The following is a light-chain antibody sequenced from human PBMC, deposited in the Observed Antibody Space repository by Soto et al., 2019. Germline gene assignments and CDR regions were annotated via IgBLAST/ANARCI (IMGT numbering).Light chain of an antibody. CDR1: QSVSSSY. V-gene: IGKV3-20*01. CDR3: QHYGSSLI. CDR2: GAS. Sequence: EIVLTQSPGTLSLSPGGRATLSCGASQSVSSSYLAWYQQRPGQAPRLLIFGASFRATGIPDRFSGSGSGTDFTLTMRRLEPEDFAVYYCQHYGSSLIFGGGTKVEIK. J-gene: IGKJ4*01.